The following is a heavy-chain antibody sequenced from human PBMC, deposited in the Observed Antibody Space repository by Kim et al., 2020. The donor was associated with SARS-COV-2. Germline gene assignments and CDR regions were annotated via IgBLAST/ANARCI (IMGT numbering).Heavy chain of an antibody. J-gene: IGHJ6*01. CDR3: ARESRRISVRRYYYGMDV. Sequence: GGSLRLSCAASGFPFTSYWMSWVRQAQGKGLEWVANIKEDEIEKYYVDSVKGRFTISRDNAKNSLYLQMNSLRAEDTAVYYCARESRRISVRRYYYGMDV. V-gene: IGHV3-7*01. CDR1: GFPFTSYW. D-gene: IGHD3-10*01. CDR2: IKEDEIEK.